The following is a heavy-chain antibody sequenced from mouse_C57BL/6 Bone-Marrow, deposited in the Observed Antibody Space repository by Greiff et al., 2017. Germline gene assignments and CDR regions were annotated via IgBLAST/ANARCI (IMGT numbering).Heavy chain of an antibody. J-gene: IGHJ1*03. D-gene: IGHD2-2*01. CDR2: IYPGSGST. CDR3: AREEMRGMVTWYFDF. V-gene: IGHV1-55*01. CDR1: GYTFTSYW. Sequence: QVQLQQPGAELVKPGASVKMSCKASGYTFTSYWITWVKQRPGQGLEWIGDIYPGSGSTNYNEKFKSKATLTVDTSSSTAYMQLSSLTSEDSAVYYCAREEMRGMVTWYFDFWGTGTTVTVSA.